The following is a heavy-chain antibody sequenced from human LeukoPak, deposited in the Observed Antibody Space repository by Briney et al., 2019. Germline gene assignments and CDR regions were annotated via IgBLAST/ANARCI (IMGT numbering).Heavy chain of an antibody. CDR3: AKDQWWFGELHAFDI. CDR2: IDYSGGSS. D-gene: IGHD3-10*01. V-gene: IGHV3-23*01. CDR1: GFTLSSYE. J-gene: IGHJ3*02. Sequence: PGGSLRLSCTVSGFTLSSYEMSWIRQAPGKGLEWVSSIDYSGGSSYYADSVKGRFTISRDNSKNTLSLQMNRLRAEDTAVYYCAKDQWWFGELHAFDIWGQGTMVTVSS.